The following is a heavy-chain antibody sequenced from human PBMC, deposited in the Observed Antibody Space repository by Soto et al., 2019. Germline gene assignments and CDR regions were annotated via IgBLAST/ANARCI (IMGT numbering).Heavy chain of an antibody. CDR2: TSYDGSNK. D-gene: IGHD2-2*01. V-gene: IGHV3-30-3*01. CDR3: ARGKRWDIVVVPAARGVVYYYYYGMDV. J-gene: IGHJ6*02. CDR1: VFTFSSYA. Sequence: GSLRLSCAASVFTFSSYAMHWVRQAPGKGLEWVAVTSYDGSNKYYADSVKGRFTISRDNSKNTLYLQMNSLRAEDTAVYYCARGKRWDIVVVPAARGVVYYYYYGMDVWGQGTTVT.